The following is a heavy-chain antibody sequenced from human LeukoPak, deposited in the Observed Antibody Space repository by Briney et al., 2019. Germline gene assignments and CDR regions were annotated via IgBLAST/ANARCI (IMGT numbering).Heavy chain of an antibody. D-gene: IGHD3-9*01. V-gene: IGHV3-74*01. CDR1: GFTFSSYW. Sequence: GGSLRLSCAASGFTFSSYWMHWVRQAPGKGLVWVSRIHSDGNSTNYADSVKGRFTISRDNAKNTLYLQMNSLRAEDTAVYYCAKPPLTNYDILTGYHYWGQGTLVTVSS. CDR3: AKPPLTNYDILTGYHY. J-gene: IGHJ4*02. CDR2: IHSDGNST.